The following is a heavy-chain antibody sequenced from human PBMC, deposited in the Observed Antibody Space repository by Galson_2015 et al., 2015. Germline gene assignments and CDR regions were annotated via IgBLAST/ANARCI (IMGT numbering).Heavy chain of an antibody. J-gene: IGHJ6*03. V-gene: IGHV4-34*01. CDR3: ARVKRESIVVVPAANQGYYYYYMDV. CDR2: INHSGST. Sequence: KGLEWIGEINHSGSTNYNPSLKSRVTISVDTSKNQFSLKLSSVTAADTAVYYCARVKRESIVVVPAANQGYYYYYMDVWGKGTTVTVSS. D-gene: IGHD2-2*01.